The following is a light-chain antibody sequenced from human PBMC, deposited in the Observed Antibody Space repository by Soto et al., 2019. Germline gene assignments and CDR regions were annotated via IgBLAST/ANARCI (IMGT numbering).Light chain of an antibody. V-gene: IGKV1-39*01. Sequence: DIHRTQSTYSLSASVGDRVTITCRTSQSISGYLNWYRHKPGKDPTLLIYAASTLQSGVPSRFSGSGSGTDFTLTISNLQPEDFATYYCQQSYSTLPITFGQGTRLEI. J-gene: IGKJ5*01. CDR2: AAS. CDR1: QSISGY. CDR3: QQSYSTLPIT.